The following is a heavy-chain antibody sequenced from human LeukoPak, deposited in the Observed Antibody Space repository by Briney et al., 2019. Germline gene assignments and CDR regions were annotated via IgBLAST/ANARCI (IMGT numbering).Heavy chain of an antibody. CDR1: GGTFSSYA. Sequence: GASVKVSCKASGGTFSSYAISGVRQAPGQGLEWMGGIIPIFGTANYAQKFQGRVTITADESTSTAYMELSSLRSEDTAVYYCARDHLPTYYYGSGTKGHDAFDIWGQGTMVTVSS. CDR3: ARDHLPTYYYGSGTKGHDAFDI. V-gene: IGHV1-69*13. CDR2: IIPIFGTA. D-gene: IGHD3-10*01. J-gene: IGHJ3*02.